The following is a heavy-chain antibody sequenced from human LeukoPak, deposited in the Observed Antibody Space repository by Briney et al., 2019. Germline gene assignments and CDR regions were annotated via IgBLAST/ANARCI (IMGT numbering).Heavy chain of an antibody. CDR2: IKEDGSDK. Sequence: GGSLRLSCAASGFSFSNYWMSWVRQAPGKGLEWVANIKEDGSDKSYVDSVKGRFTISRDNAKNSLFLQMDSLRAEDTAVYYCAKEDIVVVPYVDYWGQGTLVTVSS. D-gene: IGHD2-2*01. CDR3: AKEDIVVVPYVDY. J-gene: IGHJ4*02. V-gene: IGHV3-7*01. CDR1: GFSFSNYW.